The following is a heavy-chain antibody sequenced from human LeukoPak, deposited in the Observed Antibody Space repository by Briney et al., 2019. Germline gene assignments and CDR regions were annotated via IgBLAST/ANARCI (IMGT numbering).Heavy chain of an antibody. J-gene: IGHJ4*02. Sequence: GGSLRLSCAASGFTFSSYSMNWVRQAPGKGLEWVSYISSSGSTIYYADSVKGRFTISRDNAKNSLYLQMNSLRAEDTAVYYCARDPRGSWIVDYWGQGTLVTVSS. D-gene: IGHD6-13*01. CDR2: ISSSGSTI. V-gene: IGHV3-48*04. CDR1: GFTFSSYS. CDR3: ARDPRGSWIVDY.